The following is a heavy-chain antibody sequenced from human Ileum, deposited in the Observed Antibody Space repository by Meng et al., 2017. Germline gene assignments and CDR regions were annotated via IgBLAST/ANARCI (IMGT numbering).Heavy chain of an antibody. Sequence: QVQLVESGGGVVQLGRSLRLSCAVPGFTFSSYAMHWVRQAPGKGLEWVAVISYDGSNKYYADSVKGRFTISRDNSKNTLYLQMNSLRAEDTAVYYCARDTKNYYDSSGYPGPLDYWGQGTLVTVSS. J-gene: IGHJ4*02. CDR2: ISYDGSNK. CDR3: ARDTKNYYDSSGYPGPLDY. CDR1: GFTFSSYA. V-gene: IGHV3-30-3*01. D-gene: IGHD3-22*01.